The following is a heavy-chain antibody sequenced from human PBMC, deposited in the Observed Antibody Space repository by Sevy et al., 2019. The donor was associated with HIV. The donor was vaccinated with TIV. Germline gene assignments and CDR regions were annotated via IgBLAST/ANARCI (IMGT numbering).Heavy chain of an antibody. V-gene: IGHV1-69*13. CDR2: IIPIFGTA. J-gene: IGHJ4*02. CDR3: ARDPRYSSGWYFDY. CDR1: GGTFSSYA. Sequence: ASVKVSCKASGGTFSSYAISWVRQAPGQGLEWMGGIIPIFGTANYAQTFQGRVTITADESTSTAYMELSSLRSEDTAVYYCARDPRYSSGWYFDYWGQGTLVTVSS. D-gene: IGHD6-19*01.